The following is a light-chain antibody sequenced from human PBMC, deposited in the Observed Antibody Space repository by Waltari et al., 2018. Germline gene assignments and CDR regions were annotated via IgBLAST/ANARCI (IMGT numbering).Light chain of an antibody. CDR2: YKSDSDK. J-gene: IGLJ7*01. Sequence: QAVLTQPSSLSETPGASARLTCTLRSGINDGTYRIYLYQQKPGSPPQQPLRYKSDSDKQQGSGVPSHFYGSKDVSDNAGILLCSGLHAEDEADYYCRIWYGSAAVFGGGTQLTVL. V-gene: IGLV5-45*03. CDR1: SGINDGTYR. CDR3: RIWYGSAAV.